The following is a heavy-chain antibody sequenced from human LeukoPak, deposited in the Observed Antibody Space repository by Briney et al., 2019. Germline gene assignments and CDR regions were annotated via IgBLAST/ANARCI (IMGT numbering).Heavy chain of an antibody. CDR3: ARGLGAAADFYYFDY. V-gene: IGHV4-59*12. CDR2: IYYSGST. CDR1: GGSISSYY. J-gene: IGHJ4*02. Sequence: SETLSLTCTVSGGSISSYYWSWIRQPPGKGLEWIGYIYYSGSTNYNPSLKSRVTISVDTSKNQFSLKLSSVTAADTAVYYCARGLGAAADFYYFDYWGQGTLVTVSS. D-gene: IGHD6-13*01.